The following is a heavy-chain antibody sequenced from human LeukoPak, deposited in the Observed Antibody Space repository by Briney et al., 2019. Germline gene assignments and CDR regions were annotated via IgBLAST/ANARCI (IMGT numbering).Heavy chain of an antibody. Sequence: GGSLRLSCAASGFTFSSYSMNWVRQAPGKGLEWVSYISSSSSTIYYADSVKGRFTISRDNAKNSLYLQMNSLRAEDTAVYYCARDPHPGIAAAAGYWGQGTLVTVSS. CDR2: ISSSSSTI. V-gene: IGHV3-48*04. D-gene: IGHD6-13*01. CDR3: ARDPHPGIAAAAGY. CDR1: GFTFSSYS. J-gene: IGHJ4*02.